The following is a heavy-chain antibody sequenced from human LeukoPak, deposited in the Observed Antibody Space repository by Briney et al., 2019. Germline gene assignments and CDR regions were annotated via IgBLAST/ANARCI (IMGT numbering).Heavy chain of an antibody. J-gene: IGHJ4*02. CDR2: IDNDGGST. V-gene: IGHV3-74*01. D-gene: IGHD3-16*01. CDR1: GFTFHSYW. Sequence: SGGSLRLSCAASGFTFHSYWMHWVRQAPGKGLVWVSRIDNDGGSTTYADSVKGRFTISRDNAKNTLYLQMNSVRAEDTAVYYCARPSFPYYFDYWGQGTLVTVSS. CDR3: ARPSFPYYFDY.